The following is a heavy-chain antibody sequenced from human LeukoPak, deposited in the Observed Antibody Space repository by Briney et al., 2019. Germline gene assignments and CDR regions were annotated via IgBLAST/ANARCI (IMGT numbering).Heavy chain of an antibody. CDR2: INPNSGGT. CDR1: GYTFTGYY. V-gene: IGHV1-2*06. CDR3: ARLGGGSGSYYNQGY. Sequence: ASVKVSCKASGYTFTGYYMHWVRQAPGQGLEWMGRINPNSGGTNYAQKVQGRVTMTRDTSISTAYMELSRLRSDDTAVYYCARLGGGSGSYYNQGYWGQGTLVTVSS. J-gene: IGHJ4*02. D-gene: IGHD3-10*01.